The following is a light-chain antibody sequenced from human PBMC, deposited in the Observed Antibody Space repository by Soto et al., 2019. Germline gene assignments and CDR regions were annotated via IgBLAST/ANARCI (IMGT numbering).Light chain of an antibody. CDR2: DAS. CDR1: QSVSTY. J-gene: IGKJ4*01. V-gene: IGKV3-11*01. Sequence: EILLTQSPATLSLSPGERATLSCRASQSVSTYLAWYQQKPGQAPRLLIYDASNRATGIPARFTGSGSGTDFTLTISSLEPEDFAVYYCQQRRNWPRLAFGGGTKV. CDR3: QQRRNWPRLA.